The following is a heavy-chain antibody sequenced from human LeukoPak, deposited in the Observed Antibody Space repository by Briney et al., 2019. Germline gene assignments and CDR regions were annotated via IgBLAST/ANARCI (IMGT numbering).Heavy chain of an antibody. CDR1: GDSISTSSYY. CDR3: ARSYYYDYRQIDY. V-gene: IGHV4-39*01. CDR2: IYYSGST. Sequence: SETLSLTCTVSGDSISTSSYYWGWIRQPPGKGLEWLGSIYYSGSTYYNPSLKSRVTISVDTSKNQFSLNLYSVTAADTAVFYCARSYYYDYRQIDYWGQGTLVTISS. J-gene: IGHJ4*02. D-gene: IGHD3-22*01.